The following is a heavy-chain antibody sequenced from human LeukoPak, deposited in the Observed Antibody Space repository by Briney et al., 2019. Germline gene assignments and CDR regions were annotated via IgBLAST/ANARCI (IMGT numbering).Heavy chain of an antibody. J-gene: IGHJ4*02. V-gene: IGHV3-30*18. CDR3: AKGSGGSGSFYNHFDC. CDR2: ISTDGSNK. D-gene: IGHD3-10*01. Sequence: GRSLRPSCAASGLSFNSCGMHWVRQAPGKGLEWGAVISTDGSNKYYADSVKGRFTISRDKSKNSLSLQMNSLRTEDTAVFYCAKGSGGSGSFYNHFDCWGQGTLVTVSS. CDR1: GLSFNSCG.